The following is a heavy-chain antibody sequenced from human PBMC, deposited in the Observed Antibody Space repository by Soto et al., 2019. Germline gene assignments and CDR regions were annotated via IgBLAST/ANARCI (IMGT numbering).Heavy chain of an antibody. Sequence: PGGSLRLSCAASGFTFSSYGMHWVRQAPGKGLEWVAVIWYDGSNKYYADSVKGRFTISRDNSKNTLYLQMNSLRAEDTAVYYCARDRCSSTSCYYSNWFDPWGQGTLVTVSS. J-gene: IGHJ5*02. D-gene: IGHD2-2*01. CDR3: ARDRCSSTSCYYSNWFDP. CDR1: GFTFSSYG. CDR2: IWYDGSNK. V-gene: IGHV3-33*01.